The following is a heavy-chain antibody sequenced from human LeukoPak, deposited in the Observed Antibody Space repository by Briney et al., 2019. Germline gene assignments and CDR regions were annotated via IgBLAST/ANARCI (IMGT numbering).Heavy chain of an antibody. V-gene: IGHV4-39*01. Sequence: SETLSLTCTVSGGSISSSSYYWGCIRQPPGKGLEWIGSIYYSGTTYYNPSLKSRATISVDTSKNQFSLKVSSVTAADTAVYYCARLRDYYYYMDVWGKGTTVTVSS. CDR1: GGSISSSSYY. J-gene: IGHJ6*03. CDR3: ARLRDYYYYMDV. CDR2: IYYSGTT.